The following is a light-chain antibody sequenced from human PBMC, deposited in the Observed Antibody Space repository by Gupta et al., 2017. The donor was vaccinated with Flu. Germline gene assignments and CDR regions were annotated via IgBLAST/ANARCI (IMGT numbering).Light chain of an antibody. CDR1: QSIGTW. V-gene: IGKV1-5*03. J-gene: IGKJ1*01. CDR3: QQYNSYSWT. Sequence: DIQMTQSPSTLSASVGDTVVISCRASQSIGTWLAWYQQKPGKSPKLLLYKASILESGVPPRFSGSGSGTEFSLTISSLQPDDFATYYCQQYNSYSWTFGQGTKVEIK. CDR2: KAS.